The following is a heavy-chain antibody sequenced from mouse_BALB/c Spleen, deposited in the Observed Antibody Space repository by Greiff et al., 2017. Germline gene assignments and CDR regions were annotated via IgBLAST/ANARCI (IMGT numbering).Heavy chain of an antibody. CDR3: ARFTTATSFAD. Sequence: DVQLQESGAELVRPGALVKLSCKASGFNIKDYYMHWVKQRPEQGLEWIGWIDPENGNTIYDPKFQGKASITADTSSNTAYLQLSSLTSEDTAVYYCARFTTATSFADWGQGTLVTVSA. CDR1: GFNIKDYY. CDR2: IDPENGNT. J-gene: IGHJ3*01. D-gene: IGHD1-2*01. V-gene: IGHV14-1*02.